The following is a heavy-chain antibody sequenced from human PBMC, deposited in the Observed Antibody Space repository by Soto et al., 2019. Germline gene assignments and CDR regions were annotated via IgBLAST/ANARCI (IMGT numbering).Heavy chain of an antibody. Sequence: PGGSLRLSCAAAGFTFSSYGRSWVRQAPGKGLEWVSAISGSGGSTYYADSVKGRFTISRDNSKNTLYLQMNSLRAEDTAVYYCAKTYQLLSTYYFDYWGQGTLVTVSS. J-gene: IGHJ4*02. CDR3: AKTYQLLSTYYFDY. D-gene: IGHD2-2*01. CDR1: GFTFSSYG. V-gene: IGHV3-23*01. CDR2: ISGSGGST.